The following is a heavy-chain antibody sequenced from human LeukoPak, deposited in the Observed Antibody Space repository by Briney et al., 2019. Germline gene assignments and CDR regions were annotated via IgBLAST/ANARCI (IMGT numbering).Heavy chain of an antibody. CDR3: ARAPYSSSWFDY. D-gene: IGHD6-13*01. CDR2: ISAYNGNT. CDR1: GGTFSSYT. J-gene: IGHJ4*02. Sequence: ASVKVSCKASGGTFSSYTISWVRQAPGQGLEWMGWISAYNGNTNYAQKLQGRVTMTTDTSTSTAYMELRSLRSDDTAVYYCARAPYSSSWFDYWGQGTLVTVSS. V-gene: IGHV1-18*01.